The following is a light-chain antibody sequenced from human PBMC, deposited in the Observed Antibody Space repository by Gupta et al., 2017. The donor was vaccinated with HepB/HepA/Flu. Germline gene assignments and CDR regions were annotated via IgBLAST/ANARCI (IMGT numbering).Light chain of an antibody. CDR1: TSNIGSNT. CDR2: SNH. Sequence: QSVLIQPPSASGTPGQPVTISCSGSTSNIGSNTVNWYQLLPGMAPRLLVYSNHQRPSGVPDRFFGSKSGTSASLAITGLQSEDEADYYCAAWDDSLNGVVFGGGTRLTVL. V-gene: IGLV1-44*01. CDR3: AAWDDSLNGVV. J-gene: IGLJ2*01.